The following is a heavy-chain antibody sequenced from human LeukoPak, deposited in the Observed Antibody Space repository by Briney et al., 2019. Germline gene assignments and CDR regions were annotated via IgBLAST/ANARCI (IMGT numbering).Heavy chain of an antibody. CDR1: GYTFTSYY. V-gene: IGHV1-46*01. Sequence: ASVKVSCKASGYTFTSYYMHWVRQAPGQGLEWMGISYAQKFQGRVAMTRNTSISTAYMELSSLRSEDTAVYYCAREAVSAYCGGDCYSGWFDPWGQGTLVTVSS. D-gene: IGHD2-21*02. CDR3: AREAVSAYCGGDCYSGWFDP. J-gene: IGHJ5*02.